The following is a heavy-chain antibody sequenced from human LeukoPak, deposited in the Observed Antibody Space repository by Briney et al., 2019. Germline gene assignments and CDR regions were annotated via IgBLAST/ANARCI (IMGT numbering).Heavy chain of an antibody. CDR2: IYTSGST. V-gene: IGHV4-4*09. CDR3: GGSGGYYRWGFDY. D-gene: IGHD3-10*01. J-gene: IGHJ4*02. CDR1: GGSISSYY. Sequence: SETLSLTCTVSGGSISSYYWSWIRQPPGKGLEWIGYIYTSGSTNYNPSLKSRVTISVDTSKNQFSLKLSSVTAAGTAVYYCGGSGGYYRWGFDYWGQGTLVTVSS.